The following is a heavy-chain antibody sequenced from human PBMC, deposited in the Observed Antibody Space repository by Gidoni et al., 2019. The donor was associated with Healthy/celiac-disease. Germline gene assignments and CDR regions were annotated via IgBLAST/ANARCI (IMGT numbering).Heavy chain of an antibody. Sequence: EVQLVESGGGLVKPGGSLRLSCAASGFTFRSYSMNWVRQAPGKGLEGVSSISSSSSYMYYADSVKGQFNISRDNAKNSLYLQMNSLRAEETAVYYCSGGEYGDYDFFDYWGQGTLVTVSS. CDR2: ISSSSSYM. D-gene: IGHD4-17*01. J-gene: IGHJ4*02. V-gene: IGHV3-21*01. CDR3: SGGEYGDYDFFDY. CDR1: GFTFRSYS.